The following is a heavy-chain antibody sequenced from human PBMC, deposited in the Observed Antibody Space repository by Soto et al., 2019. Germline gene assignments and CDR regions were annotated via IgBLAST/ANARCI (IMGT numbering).Heavy chain of an antibody. CDR2: IYYSGST. CDR3: ASSHRYNWFDP. D-gene: IGHD1-20*01. Sequence: SETLSLTCTVSGGSISSGDYYWSWIRQPPGKGLEWIGYIYYSGSTYYNPSLKSRVTISVDTSKNQFSLKLSSVTAADTAVYYCASSHRYNWFDPWGQGTLVTVSS. J-gene: IGHJ5*02. CDR1: GGSISSGDYY. V-gene: IGHV4-30-4*01.